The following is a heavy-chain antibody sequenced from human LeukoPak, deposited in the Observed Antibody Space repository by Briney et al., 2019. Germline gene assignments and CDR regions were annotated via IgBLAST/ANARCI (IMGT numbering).Heavy chain of an antibody. D-gene: IGHD4-11*01. CDR1: GLTFSNYA. Sequence: PGGSLRLSCAAYGLTFSNYAMSWVRQTPGKGLEGVSSISGSGDNTYSADSVRGRFTISRDKSKDTLFLQMNSLRAEDTAVYYCAKGPMTTVTTGHLYYYYYMDVWGKGTTVTVSS. CDR2: ISGSGDNT. J-gene: IGHJ6*03. CDR3: AKGPMTTVTTGHLYYYYYMDV. V-gene: IGHV3-23*01.